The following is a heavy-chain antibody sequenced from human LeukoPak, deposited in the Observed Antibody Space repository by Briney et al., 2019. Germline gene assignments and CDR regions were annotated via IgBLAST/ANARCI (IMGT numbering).Heavy chain of an antibody. CDR2: YHCGNT. Sequence: SETLSLTCTVSGASISSDCWIWIRQTPGKGPEWIGYHCGNTDYNPSLKSRVSISVDTSKNQSSLKLNSISTADTAVYYCARGQGWLPDHWGQGSLVTVSS. V-gene: IGHV4-59*01. D-gene: IGHD6-19*01. CDR3: ARGQGWLPDH. CDR1: GASISSDC. J-gene: IGHJ4*02.